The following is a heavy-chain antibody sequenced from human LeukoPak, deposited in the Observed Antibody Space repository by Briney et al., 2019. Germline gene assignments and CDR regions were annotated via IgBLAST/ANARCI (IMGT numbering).Heavy chain of an antibody. D-gene: IGHD1-26*01. CDR2: IKQDGSEK. V-gene: IGHV3-7*01. CDR3: ARAVVGAIHDAFDI. Sequence: GGSLRLSCAASGFTFSSYWMGWVRQAPGKGLEWVANIKQDGSEKYYVDSVKGRFPISRDNAKNSLYLQMNSLRAEDTAVYYCARAVVGAIHDAFDIWGQGTMVTVSS. J-gene: IGHJ3*02. CDR1: GFTFSSYW.